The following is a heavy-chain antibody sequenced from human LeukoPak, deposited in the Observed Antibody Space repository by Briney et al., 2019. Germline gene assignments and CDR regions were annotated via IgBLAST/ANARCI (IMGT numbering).Heavy chain of an antibody. CDR2: IYTSGST. CDR3: ARDPTSYYYDSSGFAPWFDP. CDR1: GGSISSYY. D-gene: IGHD3-22*01. V-gene: IGHV4-4*07. J-gene: IGHJ5*02. Sequence: IPSETLSLTCTVSGGSISSYYWSWIRQPAGKGLEWIGRIYTSGSTNYNPSLKSRVTMSVDTSKNQFSLKLSSVTAADTAVCYCARDPTSYYYDSSGFAPWFDPWGQGTLVTVSS.